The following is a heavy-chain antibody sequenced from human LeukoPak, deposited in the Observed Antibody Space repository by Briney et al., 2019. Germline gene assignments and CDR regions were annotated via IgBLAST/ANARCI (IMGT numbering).Heavy chain of an antibody. CDR2: ISWVDDT. D-gene: IGHD3-10*01. J-gene: IGHJ5*02. Sequence: ESGPTLVNPTQTLTLTCTFSGFSLSTSGVGVGWIRQPPGKALEWLAPISWVDDTHYSPSLKSRLTITKDTSKNQVVLTMTNMDPVDTATYYCARRPSITLVRGVIGWFDPWGQGTLVTVSS. V-gene: IGHV2-5*02. CDR3: ARRPSITLVRGVIGWFDP. CDR1: GFSLSTSGVG.